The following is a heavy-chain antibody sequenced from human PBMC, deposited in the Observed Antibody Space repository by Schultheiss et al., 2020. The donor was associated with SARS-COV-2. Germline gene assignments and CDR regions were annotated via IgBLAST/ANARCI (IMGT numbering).Heavy chain of an antibody. CDR2: ISSSGSTI. CDR3: AKTTLHYYDSSGPRAGAFDI. Sequence: GSLRLSCAASGFTFSNAWMSWVRQAPGKGLEWVSYISSSGSTIYYADSVKGRFTISRDNSKNTLYLQMNSLRAEDTAVYYCAKTTLHYYDSSGPRAGAFDIWGQGTMVTVSS. V-gene: IGHV3-48*01. CDR1: GFTFSNAW. J-gene: IGHJ3*02. D-gene: IGHD3-22*01.